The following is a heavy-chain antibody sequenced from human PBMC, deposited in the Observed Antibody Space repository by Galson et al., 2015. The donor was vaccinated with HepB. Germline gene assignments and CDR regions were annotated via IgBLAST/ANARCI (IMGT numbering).Heavy chain of an antibody. Sequence: SLRLSCAASGFSCSSYAMSWVRQAPGKGLEWVSTISGSGNSIYYADSVKGRFTISRDNSKDTVYLQMNSLRAEDTAVYYCAKDRLTGYSYGYSFDYWGQGTLVSVSS. CDR1: GFSCSSYA. CDR2: ISGSGNSI. V-gene: IGHV3-23*01. J-gene: IGHJ4*02. D-gene: IGHD5-18*01. CDR3: AKDRLTGYSYGYSFDY.